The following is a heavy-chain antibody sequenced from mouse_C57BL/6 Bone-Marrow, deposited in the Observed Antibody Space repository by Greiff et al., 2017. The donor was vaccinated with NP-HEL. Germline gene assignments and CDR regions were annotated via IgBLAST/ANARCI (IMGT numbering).Heavy chain of an antibody. CDR2: IRLKSDNYAT. D-gene: IGHD2-4*01. J-gene: IGHJ3*02. V-gene: IGHV6-3*01. CDR3: TAYDYVRW. Sequence: SPEKGLEWVAQIRLKSDNYATHYAESVKGRFTISRDDSKSSVYLQMNNLRAEDTGIYYCTAYDYVRWWGQGTLVTVSA.